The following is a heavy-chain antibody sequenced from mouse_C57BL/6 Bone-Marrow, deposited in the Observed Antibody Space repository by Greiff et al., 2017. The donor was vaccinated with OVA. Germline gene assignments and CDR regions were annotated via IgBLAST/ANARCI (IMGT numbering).Heavy chain of an antibody. D-gene: IGHD2-4*01. V-gene: IGHV1-5*01. Sequence: VQLQQSGTVLARPGASVKMSCKTSGYTFTSYWMHWVKQRPGQGLEWIGAIYPGNSDTSYNQKFKGKAKLTAVTSASTAYMELSSLTNEDSAVYYCTNYDYDGGSSYWGQGTTLTVSS. CDR3: TNYDYDGGSSY. CDR2: IYPGNSDT. CDR1: GYTFTSYW. J-gene: IGHJ2*01.